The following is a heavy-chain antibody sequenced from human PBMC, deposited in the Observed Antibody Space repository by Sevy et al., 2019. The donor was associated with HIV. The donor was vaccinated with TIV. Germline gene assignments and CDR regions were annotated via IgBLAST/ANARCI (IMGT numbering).Heavy chain of an antibody. V-gene: IGHV4-38-2*01. Sequence: SETLSLTCAVSGYSISSGYYWGWIRQPPGKGLEWFGSIYHSGSTYYNPSLKSRVTISVDTSKNQFSLKLSSVTAADTAVYYCASSRRALVVIHFDYWGQGTLVTVSS. CDR1: GYSISSGYY. CDR2: IYHSGST. D-gene: IGHD3-22*01. CDR3: ASSRRALVVIHFDY. J-gene: IGHJ4*02.